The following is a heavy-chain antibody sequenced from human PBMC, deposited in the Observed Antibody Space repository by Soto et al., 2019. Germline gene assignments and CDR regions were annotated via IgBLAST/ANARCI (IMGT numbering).Heavy chain of an antibody. V-gene: IGHV3-73*01. Sequence: PGGSLRLSCAASGFTFSGSAMHWVRQASGKGLEWVGRIRSKANSYATAYAASVKGRFTISRDDSKNTAYLQMNSLKTEDTAVYYCTRQGEIAARPQGFDYWGQGTLVTVSS. J-gene: IGHJ4*02. CDR1: GFTFSGSA. CDR2: IRSKANSYAT. D-gene: IGHD6-6*01. CDR3: TRQGEIAARPQGFDY.